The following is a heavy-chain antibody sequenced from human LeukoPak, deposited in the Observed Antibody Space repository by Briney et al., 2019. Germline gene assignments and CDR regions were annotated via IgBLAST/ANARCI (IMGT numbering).Heavy chain of an antibody. J-gene: IGHJ6*03. CDR3: ARDLRYCSSTSCHSDCYYYYYMDV. CDR1: GGSISSGDYY. D-gene: IGHD2-2*01. CDR2: IYYSGST. V-gene: IGHV4-30-4*08. Sequence: SETVSLTCTVSGGSISSGDYYWSWIRQPPGKGLEWIGYIYYSGSTYYNPSLKSRVTISVDTSKNQFSLKLSSVTAADTAVYYCARDLRYCSSTSCHSDCYYYYYMDVWGKGTTVTVSS.